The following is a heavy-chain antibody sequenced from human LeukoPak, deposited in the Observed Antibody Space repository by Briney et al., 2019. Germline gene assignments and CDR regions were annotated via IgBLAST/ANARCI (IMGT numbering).Heavy chain of an antibody. Sequence: GGSLRLSCAASGFTFSNYGMHWVRQAPGKGLEWVAVIWCDGSNKYYADSVKGRFTISRDNSKNTLYLQMNSLRAEDTAVYYCAKSAVPGRYYFDYWGQGTLVTVSS. J-gene: IGHJ4*02. CDR2: IWCDGSNK. V-gene: IGHV3-33*06. D-gene: IGHD2-2*01. CDR3: AKSAVPGRYYFDY. CDR1: GFTFSNYG.